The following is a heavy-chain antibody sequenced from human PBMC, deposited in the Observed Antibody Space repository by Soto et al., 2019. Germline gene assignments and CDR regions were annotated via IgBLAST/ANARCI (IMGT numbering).Heavy chain of an antibody. V-gene: IGHV1-3*05. CDR3: ARGGDPIDY. CDR1: GYTFTSYA. Sequence: QVQLVQSGAEEKKPGASVKVSCKASGYTFTSYAMNWVRQAPGQRLEWMGWMNAGNGNTEYSQKFQGRVTITRDTSASNVDMEMISLRSEDTAVYSCARGGDPIDYWGQGTLVTVSS. CDR2: MNAGNGNT. D-gene: IGHD4-17*01. J-gene: IGHJ4*02.